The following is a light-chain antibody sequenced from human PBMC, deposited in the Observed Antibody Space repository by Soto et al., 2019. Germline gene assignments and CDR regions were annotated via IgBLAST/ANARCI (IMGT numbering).Light chain of an antibody. J-gene: IGLJ1*01. V-gene: IGLV2-23*01. CDR3: CSYAGSSTYV. CDR1: SSDVGSYNL. Sequence: QSALTQTASVSGSPGQSITISCTGISSDVGSYNLVSWYQQHPGKAPKLMIYEGTKRPSGVSNRFSASNSGNTASLTISGLQAEDEADYYCCSYAGSSTYVFGTGTKVTVL. CDR2: EGT.